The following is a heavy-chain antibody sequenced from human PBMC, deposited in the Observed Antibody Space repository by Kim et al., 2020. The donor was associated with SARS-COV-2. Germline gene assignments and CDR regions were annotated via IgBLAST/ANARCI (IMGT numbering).Heavy chain of an antibody. V-gene: IGHV3-30*18. J-gene: IGHJ4*01. CDR1: GFTFSSYG. CDR3: AKDSDSGSFYDYYFDY. Sequence: GGSLRLSCSASGFTFSSYGMHWVRQAPGKGLEWVAVISYDGSNKYYADSVKGRFTISRDYSKNTLYLQMNSLRAEDTAVYYCAKDSDSGSFYDYYFDYW. D-gene: IGHD1-26*01. CDR2: ISYDGSNK.